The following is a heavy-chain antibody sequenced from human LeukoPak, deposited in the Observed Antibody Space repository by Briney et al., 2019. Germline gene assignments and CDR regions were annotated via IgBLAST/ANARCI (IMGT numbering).Heavy chain of an antibody. V-gene: IGHV1-2*02. CDR3: ARDLAVASSPFDY. CDR1: GYTFTGYY. D-gene: IGHD6-25*01. Sequence: ASVKVSCNASGYTFTGYYMHWVRQAPGQGHERMGWINPNWGGTNYAQKFQGRVTMTRDTSISTAYMELSRLRSDDAAVYYCARDLAVASSPFDYWGQGTLVTVSS. J-gene: IGHJ4*02. CDR2: INPNWGGT.